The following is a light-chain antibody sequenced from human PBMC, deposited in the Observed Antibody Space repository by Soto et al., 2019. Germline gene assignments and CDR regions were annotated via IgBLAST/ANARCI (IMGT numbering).Light chain of an antibody. Sequence: QSALTQPASVSGSPGQSITISCTGTSSDVGNYKLVSWYQQHPGKAPKLKISEDSQRPPGVSNRFSGSKSGNTASLTISGLQAEDEADYYCCSYAGSRTGVFGGGTKVTVL. CDR3: CSYAGSRTGV. CDR2: EDS. V-gene: IGLV2-23*01. CDR1: SSDVGNYKL. J-gene: IGLJ3*02.